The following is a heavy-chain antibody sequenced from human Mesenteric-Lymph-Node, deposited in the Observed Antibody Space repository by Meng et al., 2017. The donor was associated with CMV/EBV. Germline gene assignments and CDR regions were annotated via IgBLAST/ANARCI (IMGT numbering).Heavy chain of an antibody. CDR2: IYYSGST. J-gene: IGHJ6*02. D-gene: IGHD6-13*01. V-gene: IGHV4-59*01. CDR3: ARVSPIAAAGSYNYYGVDV. Sequence: SETLSLTCTVSGGSISSYYWSWIRQPPGKGLEWIGYIYYSGSTNYNPSLKSRVTISVDTSKNQFSPKLSSVTAADTAVYYCARVSPIAAAGSYNYYGVDVWGQGTTVTVSS. CDR1: GGSISSYY.